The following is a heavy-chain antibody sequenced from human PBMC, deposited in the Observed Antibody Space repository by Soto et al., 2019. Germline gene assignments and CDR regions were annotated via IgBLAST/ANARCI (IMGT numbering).Heavy chain of an antibody. D-gene: IGHD6-13*01. V-gene: IGHV1-69*01. J-gene: IGHJ4*02. CDR1: GGTFSSYA. CDR3: AGDLKAAAGSPFDY. CDR2: IIPIFGTA. Sequence: QVQLVQSGAEVKKPGSSVKVSCKASGGTFSSYAISWVRQAPGQGLEWMGGIIPIFGTANYAQKIQRRGTITADESTSTAYMGLSSLKSDDTAVYYCAGDLKAAAGSPFDYWGQGTLVTVSS.